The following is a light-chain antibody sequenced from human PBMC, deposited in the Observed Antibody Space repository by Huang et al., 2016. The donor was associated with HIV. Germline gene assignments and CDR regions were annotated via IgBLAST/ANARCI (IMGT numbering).Light chain of an antibody. J-gene: IGKJ2*01. Sequence: QSPQLLIYLASTRASGVPDRFTGSGSGTDFTLRINKVEAQDVGVYFYMQALQTPYTFGRGTKLEI. V-gene: IGKV2-28*01. CDR3: MQALQTPYT. CDR2: LAS.